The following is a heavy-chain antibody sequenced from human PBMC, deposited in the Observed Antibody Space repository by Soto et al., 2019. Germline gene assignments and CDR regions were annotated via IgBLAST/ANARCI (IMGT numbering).Heavy chain of an antibody. V-gene: IGHV4-59*01. CDR1: GGSISSYY. J-gene: IGHJ4*02. CDR3: ARGGPYNWIYYVY. CDR2: IYYSGST. Sequence: QVQLQESGPGLVKPSETLSLTYSVSGGSISSYYWSWIRQPPGKGLELIGYIYYSGSTNYNPSLKSRVTLSVDTSKNQVSLKLSSVTAADTAVYFCARGGPYNWIYYVYWGKGTLVTVSS. D-gene: IGHD1-20*01.